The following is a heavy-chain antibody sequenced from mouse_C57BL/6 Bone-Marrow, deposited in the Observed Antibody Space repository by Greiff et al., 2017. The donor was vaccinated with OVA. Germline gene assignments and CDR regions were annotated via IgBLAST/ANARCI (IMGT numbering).Heavy chain of an antibody. CDR2: IWSGGST. D-gene: IGHD1-1*01. CDR1: GFSLTSYG. Sequence: VMLVESGPGLVQPSQSLSITCTVSGFSLTSYGVHWVRQPPGKGLEWLGVIWSGGSTDYNAAFISRLSISKDNSKSQVFFKMNSMQADDTAIYYCAKTGFITTVVATLDWYVDVWGTGTTVTVSS. V-gene: IGHV2-4*01. CDR3: AKTGFITTVVATLDWYVDV. J-gene: IGHJ1*03.